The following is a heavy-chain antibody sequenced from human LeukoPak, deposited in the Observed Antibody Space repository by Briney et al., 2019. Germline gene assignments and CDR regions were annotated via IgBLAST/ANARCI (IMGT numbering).Heavy chain of an antibody. CDR1: GGTFSSYA. J-gene: IGHJ5*02. D-gene: IGHD3-22*01. Sequence: ASVKVSCKASGGTFSSYAISWVRQAPGQGLEWMGGIIPIFGTANYAQKFQGRVTITADESTSTAYMELSSLRSEDTAVYYCARRGSSGPNWFDPWGQGTLVTVSS. CDR3: ARRGSSGPNWFDP. CDR2: IIPIFGTA. V-gene: IGHV1-69*13.